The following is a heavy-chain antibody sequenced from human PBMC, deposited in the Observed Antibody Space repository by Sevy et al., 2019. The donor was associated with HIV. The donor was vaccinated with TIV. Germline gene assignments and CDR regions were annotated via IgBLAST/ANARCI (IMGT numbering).Heavy chain of an antibody. CDR1: GGSFSGYY. CDR3: ARGPPPNDFWSGFDLPTYYYYMDV. V-gene: IGHV4-34*01. Sequence: SETLSLTCVGYGGSFSGYYWSWIRQPPGKGLEWIGEINHSGSSNYNPSLKSRVTISVDTSKNQLSLKLSSVTAADTAVYYCARGPPPNDFWSGFDLPTYYYYMDVWGKGTTVTVSS. CDR2: INHSGSS. J-gene: IGHJ6*03. D-gene: IGHD3-3*01.